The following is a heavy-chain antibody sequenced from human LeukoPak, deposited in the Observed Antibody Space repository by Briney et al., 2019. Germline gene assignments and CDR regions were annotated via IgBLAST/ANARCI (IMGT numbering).Heavy chain of an antibody. V-gene: IGHV4-39*01. D-gene: IGHD2/OR15-2a*01. CDR1: GGSIGSSRYY. Sequence: SETLSLTCSVSGGSIGSSRYYWGWIRQPPGKGLEWIGSIYYTGSTYYNPSLKSRVTISVDTSKNQFSLKLTSVTAADTAVFYCARYGDTYDWYFDFWGRGTLLTVSS. CDR2: IYYTGST. J-gene: IGHJ2*01. CDR3: ARYGDTYDWYFDF.